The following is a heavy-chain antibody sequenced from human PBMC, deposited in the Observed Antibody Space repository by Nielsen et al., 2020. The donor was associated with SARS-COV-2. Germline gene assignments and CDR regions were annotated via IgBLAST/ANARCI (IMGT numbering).Heavy chain of an antibody. J-gene: IGHJ3*02. CDR3: ARAPITMIVVVNAFDI. CDR1: GGSISSSSYY. Sequence: SETLSLTCTVSGGSISSSSYYWGWIRQPPGKGLEWIGYIYYSGSINYNPSLKSRVTISVDTSKNQFSLKLSSVTAADTAVYYCARAPITMIVVVNAFDIWGQGTMVTVSS. V-gene: IGHV4-61*05. CDR2: IYYSGSI. D-gene: IGHD3-22*01.